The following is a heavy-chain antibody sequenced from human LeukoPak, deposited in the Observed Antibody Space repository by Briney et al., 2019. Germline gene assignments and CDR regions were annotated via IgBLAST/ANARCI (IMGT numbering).Heavy chain of an antibody. CDR1: GFTFSSYA. CDR2: ISGSGGST. D-gene: IGHD3/OR15-3a*01. CDR3: ARIKNPFLDWLPPFDY. V-gene: IGHV3-23*01. Sequence: GGSLRLSCAASGFTFSSYAMSWVRQAPGKGLEWVSAISGSGGSTYYADSVKGRFTISRDNSKNTLYLQMNSLRAEDTAVYYCARIKNPFLDWLPPFDYWGQGTLVTVSS. J-gene: IGHJ4*02.